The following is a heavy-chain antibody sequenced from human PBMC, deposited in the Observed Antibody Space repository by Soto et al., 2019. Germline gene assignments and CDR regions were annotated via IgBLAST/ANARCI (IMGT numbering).Heavy chain of an antibody. Sequence: QVQLVESGGGVVQPGRSLRLSCAASGFTFSSYGMHWVRQAPGKGLEWVAVIWYDGSNKYYADSVKGRFTISRDNSKNTLYLQMNSLRAEDTAVYYCARGGGARWHFDYWGQGTLVTVSS. CDR1: GFTFSSYG. V-gene: IGHV3-33*01. CDR2: IWYDGSNK. CDR3: ARGGGARWHFDY. D-gene: IGHD3-16*01. J-gene: IGHJ4*02.